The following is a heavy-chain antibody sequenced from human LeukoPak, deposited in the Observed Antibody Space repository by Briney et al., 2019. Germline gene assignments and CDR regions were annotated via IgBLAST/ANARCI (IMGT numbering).Heavy chain of an antibody. D-gene: IGHD3-3*01. J-gene: IGHJ6*03. CDR2: ISGSGGST. Sequence: PGGSLRLSCAASGFTFSSYAMSWVRQAPGKGLEWVSAISGSGGSTYYADSVKGRFTISRDNSKNTLYLQMNSLRAEDTAVYYCAKDGPLRSFSGARRRAEGYMDVWGKGTTVTISS. CDR3: AKDGPLRSFSGARRRAEGYMDV. CDR1: GFTFSSYA. V-gene: IGHV3-23*01.